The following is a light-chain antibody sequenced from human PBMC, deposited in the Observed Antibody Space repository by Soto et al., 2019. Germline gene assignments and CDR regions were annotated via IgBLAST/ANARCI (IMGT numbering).Light chain of an antibody. V-gene: IGLV1-40*01. CDR1: SSNIGAGYD. Sequence: QSVLTQPPSVSGAPGQRVTISCTGSSSNIGAGYDVHWYQQLPGTAPKLLIYGNSNRPSGVPDRFSGSKSGTSASLAITGLQAADEADYYCQPYDSSISGCYVFGTGTKLTVL. CDR3: QPYDSSISGCYV. J-gene: IGLJ1*01. CDR2: GNS.